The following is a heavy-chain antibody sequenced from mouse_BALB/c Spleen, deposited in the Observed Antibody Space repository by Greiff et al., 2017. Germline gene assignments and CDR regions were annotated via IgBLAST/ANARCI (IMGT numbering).Heavy chain of an antibody. CDR3: ARFYDGYYGWFAY. D-gene: IGHD2-3*01. V-gene: IGHV14-3*02. CDR2: IDPANGNT. CDR1: GFNIKDTY. J-gene: IGHJ3*01. Sequence: EVMLVESGAELVKPGASVKLSCTASGFNIKDTYMHWVKQRPEQGLEWIGRIDPANGNTKYDPKFQGKATITADTSSNTAYLQLSSLTSEDTAVYYCARFYDGYYGWFAYWGQGTLVTVSA.